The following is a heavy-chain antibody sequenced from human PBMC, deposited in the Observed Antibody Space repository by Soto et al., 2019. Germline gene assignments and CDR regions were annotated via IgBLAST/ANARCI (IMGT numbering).Heavy chain of an antibody. CDR1: GFTFSSYS. D-gene: IGHD3-10*01. CDR2: ISSSSSYI. Sequence: GESLKISCAASGFTFSSYSMNWVRQAPGKGLEWVSSISSSSSYIYYADSVKGRFTISRDNAKNSLYLQMNSLRAEDTAVYYCARDLGEYFDPWGQGTLVTVSS. V-gene: IGHV3-21*01. CDR3: ARDLGEYFDP. J-gene: IGHJ5*02.